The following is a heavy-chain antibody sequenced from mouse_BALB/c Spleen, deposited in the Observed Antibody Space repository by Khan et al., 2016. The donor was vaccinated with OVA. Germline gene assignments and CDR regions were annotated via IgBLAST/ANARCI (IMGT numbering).Heavy chain of an antibody. Sequence: VQLQESGPGLVQPSQSLSITCTVSGFSLTTYGVHWVRQSPGKGLEWLGVIWSAGVTDYNAAFISRLSISKDNSKSQAFFKMNSLQTNDTAIYYCARNYDYDEGLAYWGQGTLVTVSA. V-gene: IGHV2-2*02. CDR1: GFSLTTYG. J-gene: IGHJ3*01. D-gene: IGHD2-4*01. CDR2: IWSAGVT. CDR3: ARNYDYDEGLAY.